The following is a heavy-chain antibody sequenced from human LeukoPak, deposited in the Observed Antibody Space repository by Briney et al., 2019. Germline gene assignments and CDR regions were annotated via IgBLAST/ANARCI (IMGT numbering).Heavy chain of an antibody. Sequence: GGSLRLSCAASGFTFSSYNMNWVRQAPGKGLEWVANIKPDGSEQYYVDSVKGRFTFSRDNAKNSVSLQMNSLRAEDTAVYYCARGQSWAFDYWGQGTLVTVSS. J-gene: IGHJ4*02. CDR1: GFTFSSYN. V-gene: IGHV3-7*05. CDR2: IKPDGSEQ. D-gene: IGHD1-26*01. CDR3: ARGQSWAFDY.